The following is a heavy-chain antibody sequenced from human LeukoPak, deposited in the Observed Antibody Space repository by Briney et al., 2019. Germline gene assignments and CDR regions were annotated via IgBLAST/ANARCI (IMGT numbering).Heavy chain of an antibody. J-gene: IGHJ5*02. CDR2: IYYSGST. CDR3: ARGGPYSSSWYNWFDP. D-gene: IGHD6-13*01. Sequence: SETLSLTCTVSGGSISSGGYYWSWIRQHPGXXXXXXXXIYYSGSTYYNPSLKSRVTISVDTFKNQFSLKLSSVTAADTAVYYCARGGPYSSSWYNWFDPWGQGTLVTVSS. V-gene: IGHV4-31*03. CDR1: GGSISSGGYY.